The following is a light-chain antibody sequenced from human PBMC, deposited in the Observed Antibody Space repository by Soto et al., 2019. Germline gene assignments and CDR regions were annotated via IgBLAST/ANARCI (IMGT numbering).Light chain of an antibody. CDR3: QQSYRTPT. CDR1: QSISSW. Sequence: ASVGARVTITCRASQSISSWLAWYQQKPGKAPKLLIYGASTLQSGVPSRFSGSGSGTDYTLTISSLQPEDFATYYCQQSYRTPTFGQGTRLEIK. J-gene: IGKJ5*01. CDR2: GAS. V-gene: IGKV1-39*01.